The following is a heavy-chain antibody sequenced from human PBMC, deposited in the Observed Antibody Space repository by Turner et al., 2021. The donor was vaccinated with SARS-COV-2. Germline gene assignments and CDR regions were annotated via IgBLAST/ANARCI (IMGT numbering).Heavy chain of an antibody. Sequence: EVQLLESGGGLVQPGRSLRLSCAASGFPFSRYVMSWVRQAPGRGLEWVSAISGSGDNTYYTDSVKGRFTISRDNSKNTLYLQMNSLRDDDTAVYYCAKDRNTYYYGSALDYWGQGTLVTVSS. V-gene: IGHV3-23*01. CDR3: AKDRNTYYYGSALDY. CDR1: GFPFSRYV. J-gene: IGHJ4*02. CDR2: ISGSGDNT. D-gene: IGHD3-10*01.